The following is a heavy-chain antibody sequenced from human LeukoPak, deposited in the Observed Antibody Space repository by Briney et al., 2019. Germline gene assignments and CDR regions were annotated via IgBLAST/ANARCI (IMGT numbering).Heavy chain of an antibody. V-gene: IGHV4-59*08. CDR2: IFDRGSP. CDR3: ARHDDNGYYFFDI. J-gene: IGHJ4*02. CDR1: GGSIGSYH. Sequence: SETLSLTCTVSGGSIGSYHWSWVRQPPGKGLEWIGYIFDRGSPRYKPALKSRVTISLDTSKNQFSLRLGSATAADTAVYYCARHDDNGYYFFDIWGQGTLVTVSS. D-gene: IGHD5-24*01.